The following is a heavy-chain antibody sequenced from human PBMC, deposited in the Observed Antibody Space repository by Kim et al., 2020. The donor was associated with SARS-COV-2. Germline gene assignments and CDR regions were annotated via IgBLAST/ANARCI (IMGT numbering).Heavy chain of an antibody. V-gene: IGHV3-23*01. CDR1: GFTFSSYA. Sequence: GGSLRLSCAASGFTFSSYAMSWVRQAPGKGLEWVSAISGSGGSTYYADSVKGRFTISRDNSKNTLYLQMNSLRAEDTAVYYCAKGTPYYYDSSGYYLYYFDYWGQGTLVTVSS. D-gene: IGHD3-22*01. CDR2: ISGSGGST. CDR3: AKGTPYYYDSSGYYLYYFDY. J-gene: IGHJ4*02.